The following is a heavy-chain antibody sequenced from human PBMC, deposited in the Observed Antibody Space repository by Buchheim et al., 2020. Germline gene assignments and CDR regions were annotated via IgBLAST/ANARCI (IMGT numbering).Heavy chain of an antibody. CDR3: AKVGSSAYFFES. J-gene: IGHJ4*02. V-gene: IGHV3-23*01. CDR2: INGRGDNT. CDR1: GFTFTSYL. Sequence: EVGLLESGGSLAQPGGSLILSCAASGFTFTSYLMMWVRQGPGKGLECVSTINGRGDNTYYADSVKGRFIISRDPSRHALYFRMDSLRVEDTAIYYCAKVGSSAYFFESWGRGTL.